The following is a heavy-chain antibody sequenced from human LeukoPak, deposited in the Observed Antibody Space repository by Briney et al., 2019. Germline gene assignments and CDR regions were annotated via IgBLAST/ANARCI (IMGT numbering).Heavy chain of an antibody. CDR3: TRREPDYGDYSTPFDY. D-gene: IGHD4-17*01. CDR2: IRSKANSYAT. Sequence: PGGSLRLSCAASGFTFSGSAMHWVRQASGKGLEWVGRIRSKANSYATAYAASVKGRFTISRDDSKNTAYLQMNSLKTEDTAVYYCTRREPDYGDYSTPFDYWGQGTLVTVSS. CDR1: GFTFSGSA. V-gene: IGHV3-73*01. J-gene: IGHJ4*02.